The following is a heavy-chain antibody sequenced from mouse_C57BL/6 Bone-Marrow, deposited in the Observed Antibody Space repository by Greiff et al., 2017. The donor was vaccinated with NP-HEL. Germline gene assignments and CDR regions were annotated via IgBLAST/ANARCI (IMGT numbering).Heavy chain of an antibody. D-gene: IGHD3-2*02. J-gene: IGHJ4*01. Sequence: EVQLVESGGGLVQPGGSLKLSCAASGFTFSDYYMYWVRQTPEKRLEWVAYISNGGGSTYYPDTVKGRFTISRDNAKNTLYLQMSRLKSEDTAMYYGARHQGAYYAMDYWGQGTSVTVSS. CDR2: ISNGGGST. CDR1: GFTFSDYY. CDR3: ARHQGAYYAMDY. V-gene: IGHV5-12*01.